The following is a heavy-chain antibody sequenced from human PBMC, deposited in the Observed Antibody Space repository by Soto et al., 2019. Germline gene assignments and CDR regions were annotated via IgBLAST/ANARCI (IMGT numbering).Heavy chain of an antibody. Sequence: LSLTCAVYGGSFSGYYWSWIRQPPGKGLEWIGEINHSGSTNYNPSLKSRITISVDTSKNQFSLKLSSVTAADTAVYYCARGQYYGSGSYYYYYYYGMDVWGQGTTVTVSS. CDR2: INHSGST. D-gene: IGHD3-10*01. CDR1: GGSFSGYY. J-gene: IGHJ6*02. CDR3: ARGQYYGSGSYYYYYYYGMDV. V-gene: IGHV4-34*01.